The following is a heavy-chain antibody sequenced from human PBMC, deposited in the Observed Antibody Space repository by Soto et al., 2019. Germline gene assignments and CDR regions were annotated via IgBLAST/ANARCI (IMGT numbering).Heavy chain of an antibody. CDR1: GGSISSYY. D-gene: IGHD3-3*01. CDR2: IYYSGST. J-gene: IGHJ4*02. CDR3: ARGWGHYDFWSGYPSSFDY. Sequence: ETLSLTCTVSGGSISSYYWSWIRQPPGKGLEWIGYIYYSGSTNYNPSLKSRVTISVDTSKNQFSLKLSSVTAADTAVYYCARGWGHYDFWSGYPSSFDYWGQGTLVTVSS. V-gene: IGHV4-59*08.